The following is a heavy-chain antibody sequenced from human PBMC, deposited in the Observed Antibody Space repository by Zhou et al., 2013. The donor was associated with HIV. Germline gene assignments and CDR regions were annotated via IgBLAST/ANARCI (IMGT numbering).Heavy chain of an antibody. Sequence: QVQLVQSGAEVKKPGASVKVSCKASGYTFTNYDINWVRQATGQGLEWMGGFDPEDGETIYAQKFKGRLTMTEDTPTNIVYLDLSGLSSDDTAVYFCAAVRRNRILGRSFDIWGRGTMVTVSS. V-gene: IGHV1-24*01. CDR1: GYTFTNYD. CDR3: AAVRRNRILGRSFDI. CDR2: FDPEDGET. D-gene: IGHD1-1*01. J-gene: IGHJ3*02.